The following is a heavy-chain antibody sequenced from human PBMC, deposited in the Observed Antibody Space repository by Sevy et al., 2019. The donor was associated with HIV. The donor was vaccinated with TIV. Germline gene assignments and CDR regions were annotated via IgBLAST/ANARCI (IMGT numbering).Heavy chain of an antibody. Sequence: GGSLRLSCAASGFNFSSYWMHWVRQAPGKGLVWVSRINGDGSSTIYAESVKGRFTISRDNAKNTLYLQMSSLRAEDTAVYYCARDGHGTSPLDFWGQGTLVTVSS. J-gene: IGHJ4*02. CDR1: GFNFSSYW. CDR3: ARDGHGTSPLDF. CDR2: INGDGSST. V-gene: IGHV3-74*01.